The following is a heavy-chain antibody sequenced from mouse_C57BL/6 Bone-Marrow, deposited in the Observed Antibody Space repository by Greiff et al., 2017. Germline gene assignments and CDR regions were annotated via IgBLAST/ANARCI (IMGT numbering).Heavy chain of an antibody. CDR3: ARLLLFAY. D-gene: IGHD2-12*01. CDR1: GYTFTSYW. CDR2: IHPNSGST. V-gene: IGHV1-64*01. Sequence: QVHVKQSGAELVKPGASVKLSCKASGYTFTSYWMHWVKQRPGQGLEWIGMIHPNSGSTNYNEKFKSKATLTVDKSSSTAYMQLSSLTSEDSAVYYCARLLLFAYWGQGTLVTVSA. J-gene: IGHJ3*01.